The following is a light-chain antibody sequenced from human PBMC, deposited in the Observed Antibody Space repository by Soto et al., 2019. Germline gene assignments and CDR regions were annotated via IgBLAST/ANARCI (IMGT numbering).Light chain of an antibody. CDR1: QSVTNY. V-gene: IGKV3-11*01. Sequence: EIVLTQSPATLSLSPGERATLSCRASQSVTNYLAWYQQKPGQAPRLLIYDASNRATGIPARFSGSGSGTDFTLTISSLEPEDFAVYYCQHRSYWPPWTFGQGTKVEI. CDR2: DAS. J-gene: IGKJ1*01. CDR3: QHRSYWPPWT.